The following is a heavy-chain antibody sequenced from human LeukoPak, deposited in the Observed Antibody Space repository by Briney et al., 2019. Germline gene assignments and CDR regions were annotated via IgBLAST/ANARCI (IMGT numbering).Heavy chain of an antibody. CDR2: IWYDGSNK. Sequence: GGSLRLSCAASGFTFSSYGMLWVRQAPGKGLEWVAVIWYDGSNKYYADSVKGRFTISRDNAKNSLYLQMNSLRAEDTAVYYCAREVDYWGQGTLVTVSS. J-gene: IGHJ4*02. V-gene: IGHV3-33*01. CDR1: GFTFSSYG. CDR3: AREVDY.